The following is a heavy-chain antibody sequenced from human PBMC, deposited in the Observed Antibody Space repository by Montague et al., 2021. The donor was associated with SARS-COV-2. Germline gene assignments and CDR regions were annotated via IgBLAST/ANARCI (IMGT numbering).Heavy chain of an antibody. CDR3: VRDQVGSHWNDPDY. CDR1: GGSISSYY. D-gene: IGHD1-1*01. Sequence: SEILSLTCTVSGGSISSYYWSWFRQSAGKGLEWIGRIHNSGSTSYNPSLKSRVTMSVDTSKNQSSMKLSSVTAAGTAVYYCVRDQVGSHWNDPDYWGQGTLVTVSS. V-gene: IGHV4-4*07. J-gene: IGHJ4*02. CDR2: IHNSGST.